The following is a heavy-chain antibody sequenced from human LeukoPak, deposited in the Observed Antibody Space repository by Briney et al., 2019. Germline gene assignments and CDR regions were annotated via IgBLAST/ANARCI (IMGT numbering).Heavy chain of an antibody. V-gene: IGHV3-48*03. D-gene: IGHD5-18*01. CDR3: AIDGPGYSFDY. CDR2: IGTGGKTK. CDR1: GFTFITYE. Sequence: GGSLRLSSAASGFTFITYEMHWVRKAPGKGLEWVSSIGTGGKTKYYADSVKGRFTISRDNASNSLDLQMNSLRAEDTAVYYCAIDGPGYSFDYWGQGTLVTVSS. J-gene: IGHJ4*02.